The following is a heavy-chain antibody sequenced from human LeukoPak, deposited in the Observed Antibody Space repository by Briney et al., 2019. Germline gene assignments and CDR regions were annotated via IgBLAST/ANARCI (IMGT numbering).Heavy chain of an antibody. CDR1: GGSISSSSYY. Sequence: SETLSLTCTVSGGSISSSSYYWGWIRQPPGKGLEWIGSIYYSGSTYYNPSLKSRVTISVDTSKNQFSLKLSSVTAADTAVYYCARDLAARNWFDPWGQGTLVTVSS. V-gene: IGHV4-39*02. CDR3: ARDLAARNWFDP. J-gene: IGHJ5*02. CDR2: IYYSGST. D-gene: IGHD6-6*01.